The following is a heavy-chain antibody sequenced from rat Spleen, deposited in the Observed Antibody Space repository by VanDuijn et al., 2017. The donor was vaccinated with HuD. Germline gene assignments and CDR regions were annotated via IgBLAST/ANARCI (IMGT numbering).Heavy chain of an antibody. Sequence: EVQLMESGRGLVQPGRSLKLSCAASGFTFSDYYMAWVRQAPKKGLEWVASISYEGSGPYXGDSVKGRFTISRDNAKSTLXXQMNSMRSEAXATXXXAXXXPPXXXWGQGTXXTV. V-gene: IGHV5-22*01. D-gene: IGHD3-1*01. CDR1: GFTFSDYY. CDR3: AXXXPPXXX. J-gene: IGHJ3*01. CDR2: ISYEGSGP.